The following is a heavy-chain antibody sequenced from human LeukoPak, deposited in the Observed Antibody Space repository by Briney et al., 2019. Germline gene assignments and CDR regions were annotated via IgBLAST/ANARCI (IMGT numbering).Heavy chain of an antibody. J-gene: IGHJ3*02. Sequence: PGGSLRLSCAASGFTFSSYSMNWVRQAPGKGLEWVSYISSGSGSSIYYADAVKGRFSISRDNAKSSLYLQMSSLRDEDTAVYHCVRDDSWAFDIWGQGTMVTVSS. V-gene: IGHV3-48*02. CDR1: GFTFSSYS. CDR3: VRDDSWAFDI. D-gene: IGHD2-15*01. CDR2: ISSGSGSSI.